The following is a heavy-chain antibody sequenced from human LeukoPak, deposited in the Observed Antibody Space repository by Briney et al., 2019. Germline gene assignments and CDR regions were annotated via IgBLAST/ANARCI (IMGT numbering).Heavy chain of an antibody. D-gene: IGHD6-19*01. CDR2: IKQDGSET. CDR3: ARWGYTNGWFYFEN. V-gene: IGHV3-7*01. Sequence: GGSLRLSCAASGFTFINYWMGWVRQAPGKGLEWVANIKQDGSETYYVDSVKGRFTISRDNAKNSLYLQMNSLRAEDTAVYYCARWGYTNGWFYFENWGQGTLVTVSS. CDR1: GFTFINYW. J-gene: IGHJ4*02.